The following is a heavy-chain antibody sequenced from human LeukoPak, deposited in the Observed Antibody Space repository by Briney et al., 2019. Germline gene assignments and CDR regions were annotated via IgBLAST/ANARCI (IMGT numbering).Heavy chain of an antibody. D-gene: IGHD1-1*01. Sequence: PSETLSLTCAVYGGSFSGYYWSWIRQPPGKGLEWIGEINHSGSTNYNPSLKSRVTISVDTSKNQFSLKLSSVTAADTAVYYCARGRNWNDGWFDPWDQGTLVTVSS. CDR1: GGSFSGYY. V-gene: IGHV4-34*01. CDR3: ARGRNWNDGWFDP. J-gene: IGHJ5*02. CDR2: INHSGST.